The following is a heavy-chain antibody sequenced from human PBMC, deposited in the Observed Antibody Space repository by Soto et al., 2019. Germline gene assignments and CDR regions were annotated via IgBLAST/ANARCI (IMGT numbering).Heavy chain of an antibody. V-gene: IGHV4-30-4*01. Sequence: QVQLQESGPGLVKPSETLSLTCTVSGGSMSGHMSYWSWIRQPPGKGLEWIGYIYESGSTYYNPSLKSRVSITVDTSKKQFSLRLNSVTAADAAGYYCAREIIPLTSDWYFDLWGRGTLVTVSS. CDR1: GGSMSGHMSY. CDR3: AREIIPLTSDWYFDL. D-gene: IGHD4-17*01. CDR2: IYESGST. J-gene: IGHJ2*01.